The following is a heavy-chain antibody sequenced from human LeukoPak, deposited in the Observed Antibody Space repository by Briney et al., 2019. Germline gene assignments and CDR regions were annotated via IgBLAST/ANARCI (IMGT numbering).Heavy chain of an antibody. V-gene: IGHV1-46*01. CDR1: GYTFTSYY. J-gene: IGHJ5*02. CDR2: INTSSGST. D-gene: IGHD2-2*01. CDR3: AREEGYCSSTRCYFGWFDP. Sequence: ASVKVSCTASGYTFTSYYMHWVRQAPGQGRERMGIINTSSGSTSYAQKFQGRVTMPRDMSTSTVYMEVSSLRSEDTAVYYCAREEGYCSSTRCYFGWFDPWGQGTLVTVAS.